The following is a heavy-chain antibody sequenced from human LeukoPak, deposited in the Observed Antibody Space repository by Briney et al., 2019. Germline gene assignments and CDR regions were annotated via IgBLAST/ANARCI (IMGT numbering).Heavy chain of an antibody. CDR1: GFTVSSIL. V-gene: IGHV3-66*01. Sequence: GGSLRLSCAASGFTVSSILMSWIRQAPGKGLEWVSIIYSGGGTYYADSVKGRFTISRDNSKNTLFLQMNSLRAEDTAVYYCARGYDLNWFDPWGQGTLVTVSS. D-gene: IGHD3-3*01. J-gene: IGHJ5*02. CDR3: ARGYDLNWFDP. CDR2: IYSGGGT.